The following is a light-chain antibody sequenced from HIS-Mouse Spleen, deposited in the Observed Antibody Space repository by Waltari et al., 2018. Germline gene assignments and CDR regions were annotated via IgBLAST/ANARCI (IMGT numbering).Light chain of an antibody. CDR1: ELPKQY. V-gene: IGLV3-10*01. J-gene: IGLJ2*01. Sequence: ELTQPPSVSVAPGQTDRITYPGEELPKQYADRYQQKSGQTPVLVIYEDSKRPSGIPERFSDSNSGTMATLTISGAQVEDEADYYCYSTDSSGNHRVFGGGTKLTVL. CDR3: YSTDSSGNHRV. CDR2: EDS.